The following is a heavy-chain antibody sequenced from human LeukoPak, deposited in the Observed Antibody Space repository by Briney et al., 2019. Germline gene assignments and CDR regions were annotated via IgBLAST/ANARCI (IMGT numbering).Heavy chain of an antibody. CDR2: IDGNGNNK. J-gene: IGHJ4*01. CDR3: ARGPGSSGGAYVGDY. V-gene: IGHV3-74*01. CDR1: GFTFSDYY. Sequence: GGSLRLSCAASGFTFSDYYMSWVRQAPGKGLVWVSRIDGNGNNKNYADSVKGRFSISRDNAKSTLYLQMNSLRAEDTAVYYCARGPGSSGGAYVGDYWGHGTLVTVSS. D-gene: IGHD3-22*01.